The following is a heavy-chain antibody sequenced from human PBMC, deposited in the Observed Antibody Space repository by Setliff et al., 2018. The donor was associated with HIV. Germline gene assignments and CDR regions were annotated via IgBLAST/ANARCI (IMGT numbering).Heavy chain of an antibody. J-gene: IGHJ5*02. CDR2: INPDNGDT. V-gene: IGHV1-18*04. CDR1: GYSFTNLG. Sequence: ASVKVSCKASGYSFTNLGLTWVRQAPGQGLEWMGWINPDNGDTKYAQKLQGRVTMTTDTSTSTAYMDLRSLRSDDTAVYYCARDDRGRLRGLGPFDPWGQGTLVTVSS. D-gene: IGHD3-10*01. CDR3: ARDDRGRLRGLGPFDP.